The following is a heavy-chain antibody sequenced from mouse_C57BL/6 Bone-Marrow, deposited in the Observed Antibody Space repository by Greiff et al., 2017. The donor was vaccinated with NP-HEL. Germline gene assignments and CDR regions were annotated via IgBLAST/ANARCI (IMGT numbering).Heavy chain of an antibody. D-gene: IGHD1-1*01. V-gene: IGHV1-81*01. CDR3: ARRDYYGFAY. CDR1: GYTFTSYG. Sequence: VQGVESGAELARPGASVKLSCKASGYTFTSYGISWVKQRTGQGLEWIGEIYPRSGNTYYNEKFKGKATLTADKSSSTAYMELRSLTSEDSAVYFCARRDYYGFAYWGQGTLVTVSA. J-gene: IGHJ3*01. CDR2: IYPRSGNT.